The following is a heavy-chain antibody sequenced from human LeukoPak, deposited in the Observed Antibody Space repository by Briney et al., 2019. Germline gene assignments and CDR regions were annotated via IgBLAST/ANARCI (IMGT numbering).Heavy chain of an antibody. J-gene: IGHJ6*02. D-gene: IGHD2-2*01. V-gene: IGHV4-39*01. CDR1: GGSISSSSYY. CDR3: ARKYVEVVVPAATNYYYYGMDV. CDR2: IYYSGST. Sequence: SETLSLTCTVSGGSISSSSYYWGWIRQPPGQGLEWIGSIYYSGSTYYNPSLKSRVTISVDTSKNQFSLKLSSVTAADTAVYYCARKYVEVVVPAATNYYYYGMDVWGQGTTVTVSS.